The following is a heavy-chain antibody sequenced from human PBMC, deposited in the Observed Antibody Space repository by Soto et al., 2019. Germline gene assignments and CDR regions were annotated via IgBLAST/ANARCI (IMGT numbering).Heavy chain of an antibody. D-gene: IGHD6-13*01. CDR1: GFTFTNAW. V-gene: IGHV3-15*07. CDR2: IKSKTDGGTT. Sequence: PGGSLRLSCAALGFTFTNAWMNWVRQAPGKGPEWVGRIKSKTDGGTTDYAAPVKGRFTISRDDSKNTLYLQMNSLKTEDTAVYYCTTNSIAAAGQSYYYYGMDVWGQGTTVTVSS. J-gene: IGHJ6*02. CDR3: TTNSIAAAGQSYYYYGMDV.